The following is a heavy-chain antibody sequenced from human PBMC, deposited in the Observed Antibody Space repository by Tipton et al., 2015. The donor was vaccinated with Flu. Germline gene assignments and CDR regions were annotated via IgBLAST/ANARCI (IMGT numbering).Heavy chain of an antibody. Sequence: TLSLTCAVSGYPISRGYYWGWIRQPPGKGLEWIGNVHQAGTTYYNPSLRSRVTISLDRPKNQFSLRLTSVTAADTAIYYCARRDYSNYVSEPKNWFDPWGQGTLVTVSS. CDR3: ARRDYSNYVSEPKNWFDP. J-gene: IGHJ5*02. D-gene: IGHD4-11*01. V-gene: IGHV4-38-2*01. CDR1: GYPISRGYY. CDR2: VHQAGTT.